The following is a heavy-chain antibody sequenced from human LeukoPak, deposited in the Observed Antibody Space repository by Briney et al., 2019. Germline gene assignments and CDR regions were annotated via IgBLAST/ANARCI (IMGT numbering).Heavy chain of an antibody. J-gene: IGHJ2*01. CDR2: IRYDGSNK. D-gene: IGHD6-13*01. CDR1: GFTFSSYG. CDR3: AKGLDSSWYQSDWYFDL. Sequence: GGSLRLSCAASGFTFSSYGMHWVRQAPGKGLEWVAFIRYDGSNKYYADSVKGRFTISRDNSKNTLYLQMNSLRAEDTAVYYCAKGLDSSWYQSDWYFDLWGRGTLVTVSS. V-gene: IGHV3-30*02.